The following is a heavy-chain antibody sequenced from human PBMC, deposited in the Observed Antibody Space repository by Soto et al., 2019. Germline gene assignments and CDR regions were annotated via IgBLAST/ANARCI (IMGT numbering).Heavy chain of an antibody. J-gene: IGHJ6*02. Sequence: SVKVSCTSSADPFINKACSWVRQAPGQGLEWMGGIIPIFGTTIYAQKFQGRVTITAVKSTSTAYMELSSLRSEDTAVYYCARGREYPDFWSGLKSGMDVWGQGTTVTVSS. V-gene: IGHV1-69*06. D-gene: IGHD3-3*01. CDR2: IIPIFGTT. CDR3: ARGREYPDFWSGLKSGMDV. CDR1: ADPFINKA.